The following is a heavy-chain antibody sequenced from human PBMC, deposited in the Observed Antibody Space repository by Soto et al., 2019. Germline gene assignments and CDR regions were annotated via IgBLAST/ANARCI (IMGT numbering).Heavy chain of an antibody. Sequence: ASVEVSCKASGYTCTSYGISWVRQAPGQGLEWMGWISAYNGNTNYAQKLQGRVTMTTDTSTSTAYMELRSLRSDDTAVYYCARDTNNYFDYWGQGTLVSVCS. CDR2: ISAYNGNT. J-gene: IGHJ4*02. V-gene: IGHV1-18*01. CDR1: GYTCTSYG. D-gene: IGHD2-2*01. CDR3: ARDTNNYFDY.